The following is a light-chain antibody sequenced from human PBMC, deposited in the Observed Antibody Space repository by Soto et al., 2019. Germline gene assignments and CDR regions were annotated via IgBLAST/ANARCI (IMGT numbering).Light chain of an antibody. CDR3: KQPYT. Sequence: EIVLTQSPATLSLSPGERATLSCRASQSVSSYLAWYQQKPGQAPRLLIYDASNRATGIPARFSGSGSGTDFTLTISSLEPEDFAVYYCKQPYTFGQATKLEIK. CDR2: DAS. V-gene: IGKV3-11*01. J-gene: IGKJ2*01. CDR1: QSVSSY.